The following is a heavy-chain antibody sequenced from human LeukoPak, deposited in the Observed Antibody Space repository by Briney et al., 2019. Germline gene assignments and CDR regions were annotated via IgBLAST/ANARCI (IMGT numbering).Heavy chain of an antibody. CDR3: ARVGVGALDY. CDR1: GDSIRTSSYY. J-gene: IGHJ4*02. V-gene: IGHV4-39*07. CDR2: MYYSGST. D-gene: IGHD1-26*01. Sequence: SETLSLTCSVSGDSIRTSSYYWGWIRQSPGKGLEWIGSMYYSGSTYYNPSLKSRVTISVDTSKNQFSLKLSSVTAADTAVYYCARVGVGALDYWGQGTLVTVSS.